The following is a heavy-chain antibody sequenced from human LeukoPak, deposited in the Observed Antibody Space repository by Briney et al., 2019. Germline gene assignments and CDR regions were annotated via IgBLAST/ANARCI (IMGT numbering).Heavy chain of an antibody. CDR1: GFTFTNAW. CDR3: ARVDSGSACAS. J-gene: IGHJ1*01. V-gene: IGHV3-64*01. D-gene: IGHD6-19*01. Sequence: AGGSLRLSCSASGFTFTNAWMTWVRQAPGKGLEFVSAISKNGRNTYYGNSMKGRFTISRDISKNTLYLQMGSLRPEDMAVYYCARVDSGSACASWGQGILVTVSS. CDR2: ISKNGRNT.